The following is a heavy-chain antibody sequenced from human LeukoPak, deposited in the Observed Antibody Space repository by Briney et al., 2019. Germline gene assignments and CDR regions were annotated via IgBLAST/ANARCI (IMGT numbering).Heavy chain of an antibody. CDR2: INNSGRT. J-gene: IGHJ6*02. Sequence: SETLSLTCAVYGGSFSDCFWGWIRQPPGKGLERIGEINNSGRTYYNPSLKSRVTISVDTSKNQFSLNLSSVTAADTAVYYCARDVVVVPAAIHNGMDVWGQGTTVTVSS. D-gene: IGHD2-2*01. V-gene: IGHV4-34*01. CDR3: ARDVVVVPAAIHNGMDV. CDR1: GGSFSDCF.